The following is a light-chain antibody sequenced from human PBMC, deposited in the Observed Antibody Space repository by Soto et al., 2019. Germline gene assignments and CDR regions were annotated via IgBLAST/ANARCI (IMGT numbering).Light chain of an antibody. CDR2: AAS. CDR1: QSITSY. V-gene: IGKV1-39*01. J-gene: IGKJ2*01. Sequence: DIQMTQSPSSLSASVGDRVTITCRASQSITSYLNWYHQKPGKAPKLLIYAASNLQSGVPSRFTGSGSGTDFTLTISSLQPEDSATYYCQQTYSTPYTFGQGTKLEIK. CDR3: QQTYSTPYT.